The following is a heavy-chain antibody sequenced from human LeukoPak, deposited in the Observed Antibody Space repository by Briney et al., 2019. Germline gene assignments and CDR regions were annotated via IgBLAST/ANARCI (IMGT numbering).Heavy chain of an antibody. CDR2: IIPIFGTA. CDR1: GSSFSSEA. D-gene: IGHD2-15*01. V-gene: IGHV1-69*05. Sequence: GASVKVSCKAFGSSFSSEAISWVRQAPGQGLEWMGGIIPIFGTANYAQKLQGRVTITTDESTSTAYMEVRSLRSEDTAVYYCGRKAGDCGGGSCYSIDYWGQGTLVTVSS. J-gene: IGHJ4*02. CDR3: GRKAGDCGGGSCYSIDY.